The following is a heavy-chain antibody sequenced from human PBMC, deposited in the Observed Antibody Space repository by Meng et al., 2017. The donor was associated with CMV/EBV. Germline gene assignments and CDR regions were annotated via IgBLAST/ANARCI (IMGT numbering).Heavy chain of an antibody. D-gene: IGHD1-26*01. Sequence: HWMMSVASVKNPGSTQTVSCKASGYTFTSYGISWVRQAPGKGLEWMGWISAYNGNTNYAQKLQGRVTMTTDTSTSTAYMELRSLRSDDTAVYYCARGVGAELDAEYFQHWGQGTLVTVSS. CDR3: ARGVGAELDAEYFQH. CDR2: ISAYNGNT. V-gene: IGHV1-18*01. CDR1: GYTFTSYG. J-gene: IGHJ1*01.